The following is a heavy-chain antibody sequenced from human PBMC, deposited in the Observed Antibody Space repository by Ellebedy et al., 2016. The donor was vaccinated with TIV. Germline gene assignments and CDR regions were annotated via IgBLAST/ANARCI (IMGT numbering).Heavy chain of an antibody. Sequence: GESLKISCTASGFTFSSYIMNWVRQAPGKGLEWISSITKSGDYMYYADSVKGRFTISRDNARNSLDLQMNSLRADDSAVYYCARAGRPLDYWGQGTLVTVSS. D-gene: IGHD3-10*01. CDR1: GFTFSSYI. CDR3: ARAGRPLDY. CDR2: ITKSGDYM. J-gene: IGHJ4*02. V-gene: IGHV3-21*01.